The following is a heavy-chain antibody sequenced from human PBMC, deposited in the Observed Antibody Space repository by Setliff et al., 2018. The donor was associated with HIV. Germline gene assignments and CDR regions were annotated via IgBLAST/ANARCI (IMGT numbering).Heavy chain of an antibody. CDR2: IHHSGST. D-gene: IGHD5-12*01. CDR3: ARQGRDGFNYDY. V-gene: IGHV4-38-2*01. CDR1: DYCISSAYY. Sequence: PSETLSLTCAVSDYCISSAYYWGWIRQPPGKGLEWIGNIHHSGSTYYNPSLKSRVTISVDTSNNQFSLRLSSVTAADTAIYFCARQGRDGFNYDYWGQGTLVTVSS. J-gene: IGHJ4*02.